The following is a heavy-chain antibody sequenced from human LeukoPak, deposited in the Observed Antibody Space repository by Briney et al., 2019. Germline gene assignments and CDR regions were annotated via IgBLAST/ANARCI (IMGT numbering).Heavy chain of an antibody. Sequence: PSKTLSLTCAVYGGSFSGHYWSWIRQPPGKGLEWIGEINHSGSTNYNPSLKSRVTISVDTSKNQFSLKLSSVSAADTAVYYCARDTGYSSGWYPLGAFDIWGRGTMVTVSS. CDR3: ARDTGYSSGWYPLGAFDI. CDR2: INHSGST. CDR1: GGSFSGHY. V-gene: IGHV4-34*01. J-gene: IGHJ3*02. D-gene: IGHD6-19*01.